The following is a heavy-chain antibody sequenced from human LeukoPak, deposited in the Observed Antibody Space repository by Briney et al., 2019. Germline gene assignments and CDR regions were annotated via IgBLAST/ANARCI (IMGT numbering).Heavy chain of an antibody. CDR1: GGSISSGGYY. J-gene: IGHJ4*02. D-gene: IGHD6-6*01. CDR3: ARVGFGIAARPLFDY. Sequence: PSETLSLTCTVSGGSISSGGYYWSWIRQHPGKGLEWIGYIYYSGSTYYNPSLKSRVTISVDTSKNQFSLKLSSVTAADTAVYYCARVGFGIAARPLFDYWGQGTLVTVSS. CDR2: IYYSGST. V-gene: IGHV4-31*03.